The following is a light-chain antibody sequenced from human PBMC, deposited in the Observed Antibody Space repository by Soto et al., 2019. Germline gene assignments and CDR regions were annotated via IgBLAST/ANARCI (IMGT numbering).Light chain of an antibody. CDR1: QNVISN. V-gene: IGKV3-15*01. CDR2: SAS. Sequence: IVMTQSAGTLSVSPGERATLSCRASQNVISNLAWYQQRPGQAPRLLIYSASTRATGIPARFSGSGSGTEFTLTISSLQSGDAAVYYCQQYYEWPRGTFGQGTKVDIK. CDR3: QQYYEWPRGT. J-gene: IGKJ1*01.